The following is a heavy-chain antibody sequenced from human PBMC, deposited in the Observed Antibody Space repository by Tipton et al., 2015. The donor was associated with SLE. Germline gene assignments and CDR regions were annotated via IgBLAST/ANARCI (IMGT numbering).Heavy chain of an antibody. CDR1: GGSITTRSYY. D-gene: IGHD5-12*01. Sequence: TLSLTCIVSGGSITTRSYYWGWIRQPPGKGLEWIASISYSGATYYNPSLKSRVTISVDTSKNQFSLKLSSVTAADTAVYYCARGGVGGYDYFDYWGQGALVTVSS. V-gene: IGHV4-39*07. CDR2: ISYSGAT. J-gene: IGHJ4*02. CDR3: ARGGVGGYDYFDY.